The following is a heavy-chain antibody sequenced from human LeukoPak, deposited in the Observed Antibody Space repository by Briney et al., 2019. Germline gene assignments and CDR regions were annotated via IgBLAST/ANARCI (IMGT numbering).Heavy chain of an antibody. CDR2: FYTSGST. D-gene: IGHD5-24*01. Sequence: SETLSLTRTVSGGSISSGSYYWSWLRQPAGKGLEWIGRFYTSGSTSYNPSLKSRVTISVDTSKNQFSLKLNSVTAADTAVYYCARGRDGYNFLNRGEYYYFDYWGQGTLVTVSS. V-gene: IGHV4-61*02. CDR3: ARGRDGYNFLNRGEYYYFDY. CDR1: GGSISSGSYY. J-gene: IGHJ4*02.